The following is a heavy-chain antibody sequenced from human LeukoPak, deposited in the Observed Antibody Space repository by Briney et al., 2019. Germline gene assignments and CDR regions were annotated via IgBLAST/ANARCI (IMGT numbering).Heavy chain of an antibody. CDR2: IYSSGNT. CDR3: ARGGNSKASDY. J-gene: IGHJ4*02. Sequence: SETLSLTCTVSGVSMGTYYWTWIRQPPGKGLEWIGYIYSSGNTNYNPSLKSRVTISLDTSKNQFSLKLKSVTAADTAVYYCARGGNSKASDYWGQGTLVTVSS. V-gene: IGHV4-59*01. D-gene: IGHD4-23*01. CDR1: GVSMGTYY.